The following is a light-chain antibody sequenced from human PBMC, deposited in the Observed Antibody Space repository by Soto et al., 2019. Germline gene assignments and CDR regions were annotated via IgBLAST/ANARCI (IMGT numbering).Light chain of an antibody. V-gene: IGKV3-20*01. Sequence: MVLTQSPGTVSLSPGERATLSCRATQSVTSSYLAWYQQKPRQAPRLVIYGASSRATGIPDRFSGSGSGTDLTLTISRLEPEDFAVYYWQQYGSSPLPCGGGTKVEIK. CDR2: GAS. J-gene: IGKJ4*01. CDR1: QSVTSSY. CDR3: QQYGSSPLP.